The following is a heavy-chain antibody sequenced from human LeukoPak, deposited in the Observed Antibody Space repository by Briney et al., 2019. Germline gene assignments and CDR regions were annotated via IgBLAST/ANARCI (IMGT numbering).Heavy chain of an antibody. J-gene: IGHJ3*02. CDR1: GFTFSSSA. Sequence: PGGSLRLSCAASGFTFSSSAMSWVRQAPGKGLEWVSNISGSGSGGSTYYADSVKGRFTISRDNSKNTLYLQMNSLRAEDTAVYYCAKPARTDAFDIWGQGTMITVSS. CDR2: ISGSGSGGST. D-gene: IGHD1-14*01. CDR3: AKPARTDAFDI. V-gene: IGHV3-23*01.